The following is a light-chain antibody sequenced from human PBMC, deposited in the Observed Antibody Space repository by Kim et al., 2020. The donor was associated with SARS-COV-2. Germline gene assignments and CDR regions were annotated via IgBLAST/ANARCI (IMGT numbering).Light chain of an antibody. CDR1: QSLSSSY. Sequence: EIVLTQSPGTLSVSPGERATLSCRASQSLSSSYLAWHQQKPGQAPRLLFYGASSRATGIPDRFSGSGSGTDFTLTINRLEPEDFAVYYCQQYGGSPYTFGQGTKLEI. V-gene: IGKV3-20*01. CDR3: QQYGGSPYT. CDR2: GAS. J-gene: IGKJ2*01.